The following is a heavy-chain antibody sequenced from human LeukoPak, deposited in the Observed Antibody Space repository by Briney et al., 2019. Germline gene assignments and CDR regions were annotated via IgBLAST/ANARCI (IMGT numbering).Heavy chain of an antibody. CDR1: GGTFSSYA. CDR3: ATTTVTTSYYYYGMDV. D-gene: IGHD4-11*01. J-gene: IGHJ6*02. Sequence: SVKVPCKASGGTFSSYAISWVRQAPGQGLEWMGRIIPILGIANYAQKFQGRVTITADKSTSTAYMELSSLRSEDTAVYYCATTTVTTSYYYYGMDVWGQGTTVTVSS. V-gene: IGHV1-69*04. CDR2: IIPILGIA.